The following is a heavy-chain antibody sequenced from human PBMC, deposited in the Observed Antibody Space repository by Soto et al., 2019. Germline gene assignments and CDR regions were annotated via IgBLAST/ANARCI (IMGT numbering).Heavy chain of an antibody. CDR1: GYTVNNSG. Sequence: QVQLVQSGAEVKKPVASVKVSCKASGYTVNNSGLNWVRQSPGQGLEWMGCISTDNGNTNYAQQLQGRVSMTTDTSTSTAYMALRSLRSDDTAVYYCARDQGITTFGVYSMYYYGMDVWGQVTTVTVSS. J-gene: IGHJ6*02. CDR3: ARDQGITTFGVYSMYYYGMDV. V-gene: IGHV1-18*01. D-gene: IGHD3-3*01. CDR2: ISTDNGNT.